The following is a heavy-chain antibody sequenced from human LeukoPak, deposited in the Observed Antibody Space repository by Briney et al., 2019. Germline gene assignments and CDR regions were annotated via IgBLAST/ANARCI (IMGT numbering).Heavy chain of an antibody. CDR1: GFTFSSHW. CDR2: ISYDGSNK. J-gene: IGHJ3*02. Sequence: PGGSLRLSYAASGFTFSSHWMHWVRQAPGKGLEWVAVISYDGSNKYYADSVKGRFTISRDNSKNTLYLQMNSLRAEDTAVYYCAKDPGGSSGYPDAFDIWGQGTMVTVSS. V-gene: IGHV3-30*18. CDR3: AKDPGGSSGYPDAFDI. D-gene: IGHD3-22*01.